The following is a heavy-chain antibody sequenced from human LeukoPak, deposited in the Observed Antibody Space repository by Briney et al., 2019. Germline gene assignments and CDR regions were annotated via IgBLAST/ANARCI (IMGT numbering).Heavy chain of an antibody. CDR2: IYPGDSDT. CDR1: GYSFTSYW. J-gene: IGHJ4*02. Sequence: GESLKISCKGSGYSFTSYWIGWVRQMPGKGLEWMGIIYPGDSDTRYSPSFQGQVTISADKSISTAYLQWSSLKASDTAMYYCARHSPQITIFSGLVRKPDYWGQGTLVTVSS. D-gene: IGHD3-9*01. V-gene: IGHV5-51*01. CDR3: ARHSPQITIFSGLVRKPDY.